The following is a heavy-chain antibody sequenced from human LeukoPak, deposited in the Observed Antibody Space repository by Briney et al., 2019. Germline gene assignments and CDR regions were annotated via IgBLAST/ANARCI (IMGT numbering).Heavy chain of an antibody. J-gene: IGHJ6*02. CDR1: GVTFSTYA. V-gene: IGHV1-69*04. D-gene: IGHD3-10*01. CDR2: IIPIVGIA. CDR3: ARDHYYGSGSYHPIYYYYGMDV. Sequence: SLKLSCKASGVTFSTYAISWVRQAPGQGLEWIGSIIPIVGIANYAHNFKGRFTITADKSTNTPYMQLNSLRSEDTAVYYCARDHYYGSGSYHPIYYYYGMDVWGQGTTVTVSS.